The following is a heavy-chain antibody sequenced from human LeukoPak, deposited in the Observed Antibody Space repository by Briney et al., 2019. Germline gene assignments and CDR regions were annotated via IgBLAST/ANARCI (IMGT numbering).Heavy chain of an antibody. J-gene: IGHJ3*02. V-gene: IGHV1-18*01. CDR3: ARDLIQALVDAFDI. CDR2: ISAYNGNT. CDR1: GYTFTSYG. Sequence: GASVKVSCKASGYTFTSYGISWVRQAPGQGLEWMGWISAYNGNTNYAQKFQGRVTMTTDTSTSTAYMELRSLRYDDTAVYYCARDLIQALVDAFDIWGQGTMVTVSS.